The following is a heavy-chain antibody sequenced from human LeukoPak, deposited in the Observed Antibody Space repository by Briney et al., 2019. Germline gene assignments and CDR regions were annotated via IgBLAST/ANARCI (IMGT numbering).Heavy chain of an antibody. D-gene: IGHD3-10*01. Sequence: SETLSLTCAVYGGSFSGYYWSWIRQPPGKGLEWIGEINHSGSTNCNPSLKSRVTISVDTSKNQFSLKLSSVTAADTAVYYCAGGFRGNTGDAFDIWGQGTMVTVSS. V-gene: IGHV4-34*01. CDR1: GGSFSGYY. J-gene: IGHJ3*02. CDR3: AGGFRGNTGDAFDI. CDR2: INHSGST.